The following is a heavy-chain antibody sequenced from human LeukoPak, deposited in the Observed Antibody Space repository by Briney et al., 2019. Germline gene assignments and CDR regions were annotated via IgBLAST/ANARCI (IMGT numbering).Heavy chain of an antibody. CDR1: GSTFSSYN. D-gene: IGHD4-17*01. J-gene: IGHJ4*02. V-gene: IGHV3-21*06. CDR3: ARNYGDYVSPDY. Sequence: GGSLRLSCAASGSTFSSYNMYWVRQAPGKGLEWVSSISGGSDYIFHADPVKGRFTISRDNAKNSLYLQMNSLRAEDTAVYYCARNYGDYVSPDYWGQGTLVTVSS. CDR2: ISGGSDYI.